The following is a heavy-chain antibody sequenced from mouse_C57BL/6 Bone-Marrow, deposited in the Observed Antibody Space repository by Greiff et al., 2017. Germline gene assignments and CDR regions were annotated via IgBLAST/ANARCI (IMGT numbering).Heavy chain of an antibody. J-gene: IGHJ3*01. Sequence: EVKVVASGGDLVKPGGSLKLSCAASGFTFSSYGMSWVRQTPDKRLEWVATISSGGSYTYYPDSVKGRFTISRDNAKNTLYLQMSSLKSEDTAMYYCARFPNYGSSYGFAYWGQGTLVTVSA. CDR1: GFTFSSYG. V-gene: IGHV5-6*01. CDR3: ARFPNYGSSYGFAY. CDR2: ISSGGSYT. D-gene: IGHD1-1*01.